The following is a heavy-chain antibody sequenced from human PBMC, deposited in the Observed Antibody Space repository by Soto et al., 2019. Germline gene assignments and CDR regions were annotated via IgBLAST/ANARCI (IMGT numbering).Heavy chain of an antibody. CDR3: ARDREFGVIYFAY. D-gene: IGHD3-16*01. CDR1: GFTFSSYA. Sequence: PGGSLRLSCAASGFTFSSYAMHWVRQAPGKGLEWVAVISYDGSNKYYADSVKGRFTISRDNSKNTLYLQMNSLRAEDTAVYYFARDREFGVIYFAYWGQRSPVTVSS. V-gene: IGHV3-30-3*01. CDR2: ISYDGSNK. J-gene: IGHJ4*02.